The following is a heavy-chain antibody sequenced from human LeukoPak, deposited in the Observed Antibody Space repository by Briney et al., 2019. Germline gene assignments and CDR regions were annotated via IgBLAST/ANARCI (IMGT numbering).Heavy chain of an antibody. Sequence: PGGSLRLSCAASGFTFSSYGMHWVRQAPGKGLEWVAVISYDGSNKYYADSVKGRFTISRDNSKNTLYLQMNSLRAEDTAVYYCAKDLRIVAGIFDYWGLGTLVTVSS. CDR3: AKDLRIVAGIFDY. J-gene: IGHJ4*02. CDR2: ISYDGSNK. V-gene: IGHV3-30*18. CDR1: GFTFSSYG. D-gene: IGHD6-19*01.